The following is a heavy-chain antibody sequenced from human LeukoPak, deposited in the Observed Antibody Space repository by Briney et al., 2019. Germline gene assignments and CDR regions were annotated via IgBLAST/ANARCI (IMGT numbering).Heavy chain of an antibody. CDR3: ARYCSIGSCFDY. V-gene: IGHV3-7*04. J-gene: IGHJ4*02. D-gene: IGHD2-15*01. CDR1: GFTFSRYW. CDR2: INQDGSEE. Sequence: QPGGSLTLSCAASGFTFSRYWMNWVRQAPGKGLEWVANINQDGSEEYYVDSLKGRFTISRDNAKNSLYLQMNSLRADDTAVYYCARYCSIGSCFDYWGQGTLVTVSS.